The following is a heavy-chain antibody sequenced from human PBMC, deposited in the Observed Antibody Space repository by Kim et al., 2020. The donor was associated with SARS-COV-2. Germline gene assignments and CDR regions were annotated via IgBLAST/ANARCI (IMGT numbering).Heavy chain of an antibody. J-gene: IGHJ4*02. Sequence: GYAQKFQGRVTMTRNTSISTAYMELSSLRSEDTAVYYCARGTDSGPGFDYWGQGTLVTVSS. CDR3: ARGTDSGPGFDY. V-gene: IGHV1-8*01. D-gene: IGHD5-12*01.